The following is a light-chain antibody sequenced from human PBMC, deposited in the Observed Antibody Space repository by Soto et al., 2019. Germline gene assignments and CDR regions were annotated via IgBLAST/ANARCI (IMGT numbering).Light chain of an antibody. V-gene: IGKV1-17*01. Sequence: EIQMTQSPSSLSASVVARVTISFRASQGIRNGLSWYQQKPGKAPKRLIYAASSLQGGVPSRFSGSGSGTEFTLTISSLQPEDFATYYCLQHNSYPWTFGQGTKVDIK. CDR1: QGIRNG. J-gene: IGKJ1*01. CDR2: AAS. CDR3: LQHNSYPWT.